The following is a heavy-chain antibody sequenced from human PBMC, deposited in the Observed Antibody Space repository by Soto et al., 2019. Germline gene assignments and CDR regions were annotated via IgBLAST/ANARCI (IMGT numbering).Heavy chain of an antibody. CDR2: ISGSGGST. CDR3: AAGGNVGYCSSTSCYAGDYYYYMDV. D-gene: IGHD2-2*01. Sequence: GGSLRLSCAASGFTFSSYAMSWVRQAPGKGLEWVSAISGSGGSTYYADSVKGRFTISRDNSKNTLYLQMNSLRAEDTAVYYCAAGGNVGYCSSTSCYAGDYYYYMDVWGKGTTVTVSS. CDR1: GFTFSSYA. J-gene: IGHJ6*03. V-gene: IGHV3-23*01.